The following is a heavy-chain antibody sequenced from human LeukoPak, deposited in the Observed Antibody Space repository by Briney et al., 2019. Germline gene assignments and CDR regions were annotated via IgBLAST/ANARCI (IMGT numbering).Heavy chain of an antibody. J-gene: IGHJ3*02. CDR1: GFTFSSYS. D-gene: IGHD1-26*01. CDR3: AGGYSGSYGPQIDI. CDR2: ISSSSSSI. Sequence: GGSLRLSCAASGFTFSSYSMNWVRQAPGKGLEWVSYISSSSSSIYYADSVKGRFTISRDNAKNSLYLQMNSLRAEDTAVYYCAGGYSGSYGPQIDIWGQGTMVTVSS. V-gene: IGHV3-48*01.